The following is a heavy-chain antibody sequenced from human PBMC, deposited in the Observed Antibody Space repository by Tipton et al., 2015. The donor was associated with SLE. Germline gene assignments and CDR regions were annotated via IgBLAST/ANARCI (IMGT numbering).Heavy chain of an antibody. D-gene: IGHD3-16*01. J-gene: IGHJ4*02. CDR1: GGSVSSSSKY. V-gene: IGHV4-39*07. Sequence: TLSLTCTVSGGSVSSSSKYWAWIRQPPGKGLEWIGSIDYTGTTTYYNSFLKSRVTMSVDTSKNQFSLRLTSVIAADTAVYYCARTNGGGATFFDYWGQGVLVTVSS. CDR3: ARTNGGGATFFDY. CDR2: IDYTGTTT.